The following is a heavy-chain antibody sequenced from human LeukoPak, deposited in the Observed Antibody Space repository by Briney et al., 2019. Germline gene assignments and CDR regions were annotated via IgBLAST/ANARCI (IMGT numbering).Heavy chain of an antibody. CDR3: ARGGYFDSSGYPNPLDS. CDR2: INHSGST. CDR1: GGSFGGYY. V-gene: IGHV4-34*01. J-gene: IGHJ4*02. Sequence: SETLSLTCAVYGGSFGGYYWTWIRQPPGKGPEWIGEINHSGSTNYNPSLKRRVFMSVDTAKNQFSLKLNSVSAADTAVYYCARGGYFDSSGYPNPLDSWGQGTLVTVSS. D-gene: IGHD3-22*01.